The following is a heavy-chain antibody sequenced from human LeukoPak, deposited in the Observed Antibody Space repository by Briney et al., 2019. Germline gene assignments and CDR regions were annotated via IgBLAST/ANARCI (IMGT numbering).Heavy chain of an antibody. V-gene: IGHV3-30*18. J-gene: IGHJ3*02. CDR2: ISYDGSNK. D-gene: IGHD3-22*01. Sequence: GGSLRLSCAASGFTFSSYGMHWVRQAPGKGLEWVAVISYDGSNKYYADSVKGRFTISRDNSKNTLYLQMNSLRAEDTAVYYCAKDLWVSYYYDSSGYYGDAFDIWGQGTMVTVSS. CDR1: GFTFSSYG. CDR3: AKDLWVSYYYDSSGYYGDAFDI.